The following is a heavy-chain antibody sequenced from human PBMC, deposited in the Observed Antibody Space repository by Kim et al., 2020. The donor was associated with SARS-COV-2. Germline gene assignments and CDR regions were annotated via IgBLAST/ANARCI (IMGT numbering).Heavy chain of an antibody. CDR2: INAGNGNT. CDR1: GYTFTNYA. J-gene: IGHJ4*02. D-gene: IGHD3-10*01. Sequence: ASVKVSCKASGYTFTNYAMNWVRQAPGQRLEWMGWINAGNGNTKYSQTFQGRVTITRDTSASTAYMELSSLTSEDTAVHYCARGIWTHHYGTYYFDYWGQGALVTVSS. CDR3: ARGIWTHHYGTYYFDY. V-gene: IGHV1-3*01.